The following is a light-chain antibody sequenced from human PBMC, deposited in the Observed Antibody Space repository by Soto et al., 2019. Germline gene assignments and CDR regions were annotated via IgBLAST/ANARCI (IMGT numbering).Light chain of an antibody. V-gene: IGKV1-5*01. CDR2: DAS. CDR1: QDISSW. J-gene: IGKJ5*01. CDR3: QQLFDSPIT. Sequence: TQSPGTLSLSPGERATLSCRASQDISSWLAWYQQKPGKAPNLLIHDASTLESGVPSRFSGTVSGTEFSLTITSLQPEDFATYYCQQLFDSPITFGQGTRLEIK.